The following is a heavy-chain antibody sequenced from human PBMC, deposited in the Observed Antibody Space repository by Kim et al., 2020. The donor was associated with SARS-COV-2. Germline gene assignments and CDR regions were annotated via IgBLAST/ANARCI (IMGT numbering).Heavy chain of an antibody. CDR2: INTNTGNP. J-gene: IGHJ5*02. CDR1: GYTFTSYA. V-gene: IGHV7-4-1*02. D-gene: IGHD2-2*01. Sequence: ASVKVSCKASGYTFTSYAMSWVRQAPGQGLEWMGWINTNTGNPTYAQGFTGRFVFSLDTSVSTAYLQISSLKAEDTAVYYCARDPTDIVVVPAAKGYNWFDPWGQGTLVTVSS. CDR3: ARDPTDIVVVPAAKGYNWFDP.